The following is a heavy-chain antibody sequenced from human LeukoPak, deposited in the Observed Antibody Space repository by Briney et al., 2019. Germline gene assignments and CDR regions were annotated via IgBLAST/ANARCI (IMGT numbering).Heavy chain of an antibody. CDR3: AKDLLSQQVARCFDY. CDR2: ISNSGGST. D-gene: IGHD6-13*01. J-gene: IGHJ4*02. Sequence: GGSLRLSCAASGFTFSTYAMSWVRQAPGKGLEWVSVISNSGGSTYYADSVKGRFTSSRDSSKNTLYLQMNSLRTDDTAVYYCAKDLLSQQVARCFDYWGQGTLVTVSS. V-gene: IGHV3-23*01. CDR1: GFTFSTYA.